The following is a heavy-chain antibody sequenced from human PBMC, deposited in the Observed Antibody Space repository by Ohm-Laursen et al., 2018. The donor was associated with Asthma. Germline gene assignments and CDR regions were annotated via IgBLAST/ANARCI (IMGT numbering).Heavy chain of an antibody. Sequence: SVKVSCKPSGGTFSSYAISWVRQAPGQGLEWMGGIIPIFGTANYAQKFQGRVTITADESTSTAYMELSSLRSEDTAVYYCARAPTYYYDSSGYPDAFDIWGQGTMVTVSS. D-gene: IGHD3-22*01. V-gene: IGHV1-69*13. CDR1: GGTFSSYA. J-gene: IGHJ3*02. CDR2: IIPIFGTA. CDR3: ARAPTYYYDSSGYPDAFDI.